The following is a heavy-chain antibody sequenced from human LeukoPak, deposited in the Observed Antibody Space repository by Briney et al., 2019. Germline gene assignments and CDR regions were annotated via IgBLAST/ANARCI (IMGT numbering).Heavy chain of an antibody. CDR1: GGSISSGGYS. CDR3: ARAGCSSTSCYLGDNWFDP. D-gene: IGHD2-2*01. J-gene: IGHJ5*02. V-gene: IGHV4-30-2*01. CDR2: IYHSGST. Sequence: PSETLSLTCAVSGGSISSGGYSWSWIRQPPGKGLEWIGYIYHSGSTYYNPSLKSRVTISVDRSKNQFSLKLSSVTAADTAVHYCARAGCSSTSCYLGDNWFDPWGQGTLVTVSS.